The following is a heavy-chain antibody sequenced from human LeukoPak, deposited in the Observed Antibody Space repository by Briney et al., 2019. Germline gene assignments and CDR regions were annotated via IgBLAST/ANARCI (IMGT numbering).Heavy chain of an antibody. CDR2: IYYSGST. V-gene: IGHV4-59*08. J-gene: IGHJ5*02. CDR3: VRHSCTSHCYDNWFDP. D-gene: IGHD2-2*01. Sequence: SETLSLTCTVSGGSISSYYWSWIRQPPGKGLEWIGYIYYSGSTNYNPSLKSRVTISVDTSKNQFSLKLSSVTAADTAVYYCVRHSCTSHCYDNWFDPWGQGTLVTVSS. CDR1: GGSISSYY.